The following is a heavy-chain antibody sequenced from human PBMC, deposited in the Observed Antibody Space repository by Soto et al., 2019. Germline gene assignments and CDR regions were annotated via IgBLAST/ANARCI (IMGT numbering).Heavy chain of an antibody. V-gene: IGHV1-18*01. CDR1: DYIFLAYG. CDR3: ARDDCNGGSCDGGHYLDL. Sequence: QVQLVQSGPEVKKAGASVKVSCTAPTDYIFLAYGFDWVRQAPGQGLEWMGWISPKFGRTNYARTIQARFTLTTDVSTKTVSMELRDLRSDDTAVYYCARDDCNGGSCDGGHYLDLWGRGTPISVSS. CDR2: ISPKFGRT. D-gene: IGHD2-15*01. J-gene: IGHJ2*01.